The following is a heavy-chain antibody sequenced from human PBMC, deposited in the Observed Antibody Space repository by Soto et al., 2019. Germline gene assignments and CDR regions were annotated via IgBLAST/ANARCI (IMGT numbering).Heavy chain of an antibody. CDR2: IYYSGST. CDR1: GGSISSYY. CDR3: ARGGFKSAFDI. Sequence: SETLSLTCTVAGGSISSYYWSWIRQPPGKGLEWIGYIYYSGSTNYNPSLKSRVTISVDTSKNQFSLKLSSVTAADTAVYYCARGGFKSAFDIWGQGTMVTVSS. J-gene: IGHJ3*02. V-gene: IGHV4-59*01.